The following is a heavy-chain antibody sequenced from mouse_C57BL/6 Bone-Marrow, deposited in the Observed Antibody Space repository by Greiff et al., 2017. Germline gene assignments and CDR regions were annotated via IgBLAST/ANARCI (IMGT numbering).Heavy chain of an antibody. J-gene: IGHJ1*03. Sequence: QVQLQQSGAELVRPGTSVKVSCKASGYAFTNYLIEWVKQRPGQGLEWIGVINPGSGGTNYNEKFKGKATLTADKSSSTAYMQLSGLTSEDSAVYFCARWGWLLSWYFDVGGTGPTATVPS. CDR2: INPGSGGT. CDR3: ARWGWLLSWYFDV. D-gene: IGHD2-3*01. V-gene: IGHV1-54*01. CDR1: GYAFTNYL.